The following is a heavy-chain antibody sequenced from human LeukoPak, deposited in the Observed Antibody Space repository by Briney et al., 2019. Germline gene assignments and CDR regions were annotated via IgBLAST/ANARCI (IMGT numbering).Heavy chain of an antibody. V-gene: IGHV3-21*01. CDR1: GFTFSSYS. J-gene: IGHJ4*02. CDR3: AKDSLRKSIVGTTTRGFNDY. D-gene: IGHD1-26*01. CDR2: LSSSSLYI. Sequence: GGSLRLSCAASGFTFSSYSMNWVCQAPGKGLDWVSSLSSSSLYIYYADSVKGRFTISRDNSKNTLYLQLNSLRAEDTAIYYCAKDSLRKSIVGTTTRGFNDYWGQGTLVTVSS.